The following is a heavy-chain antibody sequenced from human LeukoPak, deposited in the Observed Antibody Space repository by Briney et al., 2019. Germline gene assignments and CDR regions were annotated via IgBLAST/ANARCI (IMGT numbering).Heavy chain of an antibody. CDR3: AKDTEWWSSPYYFDY. V-gene: IGHV3-23*01. CDR1: GFTFGVYA. J-gene: IGHJ4*02. Sequence: GGSLRLSCTASGFTFGVYAMSWVRQAPEKGLEWVAAISADGSRTFYADSVKGRFTISRDNSDNTLSLQMSSLRADDTALFYCAKDTEWWSSPYYFDYWGQGTLVTVSS. D-gene: IGHD2-15*01. CDR2: ISADGSRT.